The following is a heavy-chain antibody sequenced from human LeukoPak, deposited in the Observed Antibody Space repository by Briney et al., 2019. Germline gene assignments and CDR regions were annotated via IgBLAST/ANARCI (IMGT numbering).Heavy chain of an antibody. Sequence: SETLSLTCTVSGVSISSYYWSWIRQPPGKGLDYIGYIYYSGNTNYNPSLKSRVTISVDTSKNQFSLKLSSVTAADTAAYYCARGTSSLDYWGQGTLVTVSS. V-gene: IGHV4-59*01. CDR2: IYYSGNT. CDR3: ARGTSSLDY. J-gene: IGHJ4*02. CDR1: GVSISSYY.